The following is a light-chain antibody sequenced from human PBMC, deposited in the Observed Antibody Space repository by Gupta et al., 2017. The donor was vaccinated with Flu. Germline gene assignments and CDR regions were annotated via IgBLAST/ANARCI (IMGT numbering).Light chain of an antibody. V-gene: IGLV1-44*01. Sequence: VQTQPILPSGTPGQRVTISCSGTSSNIGTNTVNWYQQLPGTAPKLLIYYNNLRPSGVPARFSGSKSGTSASLAISGLQSEDEADYYCAAWDDSLNGDVFGTGTKVTVL. J-gene: IGLJ1*01. CDR1: SSNIGTNT. CDR2: YNN. CDR3: AAWDDSLNGDV.